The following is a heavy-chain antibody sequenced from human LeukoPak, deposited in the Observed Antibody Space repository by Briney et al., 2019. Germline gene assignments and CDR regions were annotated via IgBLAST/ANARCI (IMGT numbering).Heavy chain of an antibody. V-gene: IGHV3-7*01. Sequence: GGSLGLSCAASGLTFSSYWMSWVRQAPGKGLEWVANIKQDGSEKYYVDSVKGRFTISRDNAKNSLYLQMNSLGAEDTAVYYCARDTPHGQLWLDWGQGTLVTVSS. CDR3: ARDTPHGQLWLD. D-gene: IGHD5-18*01. J-gene: IGHJ4*02. CDR2: IKQDGSEK. CDR1: GLTFSSYW.